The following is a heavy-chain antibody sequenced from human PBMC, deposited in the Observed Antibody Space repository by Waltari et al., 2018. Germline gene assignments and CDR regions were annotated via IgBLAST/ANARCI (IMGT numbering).Heavy chain of an antibody. CDR3: ARTCSGGSCPFDP. V-gene: IGHV4-38-2*01. D-gene: IGHD2-15*01. CDR1: GYSISSGYY. CDR2: IYHSGST. J-gene: IGHJ5*02. Sequence: QVQLQESGPGLVKPSETLSLTCAVSGYSISSGYYWGWIRQPPGKGLEWIGSIYHSGSTYYNPSLKSRVTISVDTSKNQFSLKLSSVTAADTAVYYCARTCSGGSCPFDPWGQGTLVTVSS.